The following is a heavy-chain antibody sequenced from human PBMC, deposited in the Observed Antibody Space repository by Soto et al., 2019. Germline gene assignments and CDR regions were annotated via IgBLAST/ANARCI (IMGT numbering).Heavy chain of an antibody. Sequence: EVQLVESGGGLVQPGGSLRLSCAASGFSFINYEMNWVRQAPGKGLEWVAYIGSSGATIYYADSVKGRFTISRDNAKKSMYLQMNSLRAEDTAVYYCARVEMAGYFDYWGHGNLVTVSS. CDR3: ARVEMAGYFDY. J-gene: IGHJ4*01. D-gene: IGHD6-19*01. CDR2: IGSSGATI. V-gene: IGHV3-48*03. CDR1: GFSFINYE.